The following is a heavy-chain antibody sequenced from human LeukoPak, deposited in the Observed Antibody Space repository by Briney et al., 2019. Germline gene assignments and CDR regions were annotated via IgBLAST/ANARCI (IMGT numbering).Heavy chain of an antibody. V-gene: IGHV4-34*01. CDR2: INHSGST. D-gene: IGHD3-10*01. Sequence: SETLSLTCAVYGGSFSGYYWSWIRQPPGKGLDWIGEINHSGSTNYNPSLKSRVTISVDTSKNQFALKLSSVTAADTAVYYCASGDGGSWGQGTLVTVSS. CDR3: ASGDGGS. J-gene: IGHJ5*02. CDR1: GGSFSGYY.